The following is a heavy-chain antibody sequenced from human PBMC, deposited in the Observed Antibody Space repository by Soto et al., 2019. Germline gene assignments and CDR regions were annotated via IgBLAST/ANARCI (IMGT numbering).Heavy chain of an antibody. J-gene: IGHJ4*02. CDR2: FYSSGST. CDR1: GGSMGGSDYY. CDR3: ARHQNDYGDYVDF. D-gene: IGHD4-17*01. V-gene: IGHV4-39*01. Sequence: PSLTFRISGGSMGGSDYYWGWIGLPPGTGLEWIGSFYSSGSTHYTPSFNGRATISVEKSMNQFFLSLPSVTAADTAVYYCARHQNDYGDYVDFWGQGTLVTVSS.